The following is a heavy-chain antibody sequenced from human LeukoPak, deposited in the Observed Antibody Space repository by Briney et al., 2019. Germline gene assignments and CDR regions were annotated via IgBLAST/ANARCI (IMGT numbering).Heavy chain of an antibody. V-gene: IGHV3-11*01. Sequence: GGSLRLSCVASGFTFSAYYMTWTRQAPGKALEWVSYISSGADTKYYADSVKGRFTISRDDAKKSLYLQMNSLRAEDTAMYYCARVFDVWTGYSTAGGAFDFWGQGTMVTVSS. D-gene: IGHD1-26*01. CDR2: ISSGADTK. CDR3: ARVFDVWTGYSTAGGAFDF. CDR1: GFTFSAYY. J-gene: IGHJ3*01.